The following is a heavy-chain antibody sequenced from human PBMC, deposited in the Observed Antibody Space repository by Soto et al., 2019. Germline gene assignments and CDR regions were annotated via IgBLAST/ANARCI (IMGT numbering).Heavy chain of an antibody. CDR3: ARAEPPIAVAGTTPSYYFDY. V-gene: IGHV4-38-2*01. J-gene: IGHJ4*02. CDR1: GYSISSGYY. Sequence: SETLSLTCAVSGYSISSGYYWGWIRQPPGKGLEWIGSIYHSGSTYYNPSLKSRVTISVDTSKNQFSLKLSSVTAADTAVYYCARAEPPIAVAGTTPSYYFDYWGQGTLVTVSS. D-gene: IGHD6-19*01. CDR2: IYHSGST.